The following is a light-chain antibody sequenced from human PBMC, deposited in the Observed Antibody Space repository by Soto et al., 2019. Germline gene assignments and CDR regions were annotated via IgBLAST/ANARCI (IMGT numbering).Light chain of an antibody. V-gene: IGLV1-40*01. CDR1: SSNIGAGYD. CDR2: GNT. CDR3: QSYDSSLGGSGV. J-gene: IGLJ1*01. Sequence: QSVLTQPPSVSGAPGQRVTISCTGSSSNIGAGYDVHWYQQLPGTAPKLLIYGNTNRPSGVPDRFSGSKSGTSASLAITGLKAEDEAEYYCQSYDSSLGGSGVFGTGTKLTVL.